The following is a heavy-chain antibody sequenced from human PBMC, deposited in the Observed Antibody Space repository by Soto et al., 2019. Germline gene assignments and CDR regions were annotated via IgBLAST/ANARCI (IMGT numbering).Heavy chain of an antibody. Sequence: EVQLVESGGGLVQPGGSLRLSCAASGFTFSTYEMHWVRQATGKGLEWVSGIGTAGDTDYPGSVKGRFTISRENAKNSLYLQMNSVRAEDTAVYYCARTTYYDIGGMDVWGQGTTVTVSS. CDR1: GFTFSTYE. CDR3: ARTTYYDIGGMDV. D-gene: IGHD3-9*01. J-gene: IGHJ6*02. CDR2: IGTAGDT. V-gene: IGHV3-13*01.